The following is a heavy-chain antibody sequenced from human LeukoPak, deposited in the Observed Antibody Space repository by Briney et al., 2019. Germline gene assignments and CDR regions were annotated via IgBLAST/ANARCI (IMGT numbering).Heavy chain of an antibody. Sequence: PGGSLRLSCAASGFTFRSYSMNWVRQGPGMGLEWVSSISTSSSHIYYADSVEGRFTTSRDNANNSLYLQMNSLRAEDTAVYYCVRSYYGMDVWGQGTTVSVSS. J-gene: IGHJ6*02. CDR3: VRSYYGMDV. CDR1: GFTFRSYS. CDR2: ISTSSSHI. V-gene: IGHV3-21*01.